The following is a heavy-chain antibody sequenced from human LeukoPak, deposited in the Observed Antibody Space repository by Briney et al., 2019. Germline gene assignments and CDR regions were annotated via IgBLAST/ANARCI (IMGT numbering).Heavy chain of an antibody. V-gene: IGHV1-8*01. CDR3: ARGLRHHYDSSGYRGGWFDP. D-gene: IGHD3-22*01. CDR2: MNPTSGNT. Sequence: ASVKVSCNPSGYTFTSFVINWVRQATGQGLEWMGWMNPTSGNTVYTQKFKGRVTMTRNTSISTAYMELSSLRSEDTAVYYCARGLRHHYDSSGYRGGWFDPWGQGTLVTVSA. CDR1: GYTFTSFV. J-gene: IGHJ5*02.